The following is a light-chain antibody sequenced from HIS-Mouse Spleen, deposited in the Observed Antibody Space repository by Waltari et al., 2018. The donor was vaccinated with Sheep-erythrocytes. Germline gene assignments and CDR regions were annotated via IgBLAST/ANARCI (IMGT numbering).Light chain of an antibody. CDR3: CSYAGSSTPWV. CDR2: EGS. V-gene: IGLV2-23*01. Sequence: QSALTQPRPVSGSPGQSVTISCTGTSSDVGSYNLVSWYQQHPGKAPKLMIYEGSKRPSGVSNRFSGSKSGNTASLTISGLQAEDEADYYCCSYAGSSTPWVFGGGTKLTVL. CDR1: SSDVGSYNL. J-gene: IGLJ3*02.